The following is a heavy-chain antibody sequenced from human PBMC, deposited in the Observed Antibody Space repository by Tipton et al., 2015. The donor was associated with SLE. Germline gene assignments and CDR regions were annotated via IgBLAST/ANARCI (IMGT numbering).Heavy chain of an antibody. Sequence: TLSLTCSASGYAISSGYYWGWIRQSPGMGLEWIGSVHHSGSTDYNPSLKSRVSFSIDTSKHQFSLKLNSVTAADTAVYYCARRHYSGPFDSWGQGTLVTVSS. D-gene: IGHD5-12*01. CDR2: VHHSGST. J-gene: IGHJ4*02. CDR1: GYAISSGYY. CDR3: ARRHYSGPFDS. V-gene: IGHV4-38-2*02.